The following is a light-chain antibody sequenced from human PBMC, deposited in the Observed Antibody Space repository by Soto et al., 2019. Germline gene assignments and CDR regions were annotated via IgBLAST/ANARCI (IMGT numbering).Light chain of an antibody. V-gene: IGLV2-14*01. CDR1: SSDVGGYNS. J-gene: IGLJ3*02. Sequence: ALTQAASVSGSPGQSITISCTGTSSDVGGYNSVSWYQQHPGKAPKLMIYEVSNRPSGVSSRFSGSKSANTTSLTISGLQAEDEADYYCSSYTGTSALLFGGGTKVTVL. CDR2: EVS. CDR3: SSYTGTSALL.